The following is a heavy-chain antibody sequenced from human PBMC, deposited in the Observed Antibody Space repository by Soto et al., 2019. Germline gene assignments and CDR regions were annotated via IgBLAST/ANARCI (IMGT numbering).Heavy chain of an antibody. J-gene: IGHJ4*02. V-gene: IGHV1-18*01. CDR1: GYGKTSCG. Sequence: SVKLSCKDSGYGKTSCGRSWVRHATRQGIEWMGWISAYNGNTNYAQRFQGRVTMTADKSTSTAYMELSGLRSEDTAMYYCATSYGSGYRAFDYWGQGALVTVSS. CDR3: ATSYGSGYRAFDY. D-gene: IGHD3-10*01. CDR2: ISAYNGNT.